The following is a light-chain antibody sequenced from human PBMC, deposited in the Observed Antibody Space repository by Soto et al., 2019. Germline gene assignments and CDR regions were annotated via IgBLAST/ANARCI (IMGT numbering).Light chain of an antibody. J-gene: IGLJ1*01. CDR1: SSDVGGYNY. Sequence: QSALTQPRSVSGSPGQSVTISCTGTSSDVGGYNYVSWYQPHPGKAPKLMIYDVSKRPSGVPDRFSGSKSGNTASLTISGLQAEDEAEYYCCAYAGSYTHVFGTGTKLTVL. CDR2: DVS. CDR3: CAYAGSYTHV. V-gene: IGLV2-11*01.